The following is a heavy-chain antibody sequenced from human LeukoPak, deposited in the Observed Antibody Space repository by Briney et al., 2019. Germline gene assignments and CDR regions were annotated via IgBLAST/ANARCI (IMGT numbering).Heavy chain of an antibody. D-gene: IGHD5-12*01. V-gene: IGHV1-69*13. CDR3: ARCPWLRDGQGAYYFDY. J-gene: IGHJ4*02. CDR2: IIPMFDTA. Sequence: SVTVSCTASGGTFTSYAITWVRQAPGQGLEWMGGIIPMFDTADYAQKFQDRVTITADESTSTAYMELSSLRSEDTAVYYCARCPWLRDGQGAYYFDYWGQGTLVTVSS. CDR1: GGTFTSYA.